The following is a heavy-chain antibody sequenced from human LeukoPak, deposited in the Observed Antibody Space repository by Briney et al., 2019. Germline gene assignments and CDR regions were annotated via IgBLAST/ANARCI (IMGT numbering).Heavy chain of an antibody. Sequence: SETLSLTCSVSGGSISGYFWTWIRQPAGKGLEWIGRIYSSGRTNYNPSPKSRVTMSVDTSKNQFSLKLSSVTAADTALYYCAREKYGGSTVVDFWGQGTLVTVSS. CDR2: IYSSGRT. CDR1: GGSISGYF. CDR3: AREKYGGSTVVDF. J-gene: IGHJ4*02. D-gene: IGHD4-23*01. V-gene: IGHV4-4*07.